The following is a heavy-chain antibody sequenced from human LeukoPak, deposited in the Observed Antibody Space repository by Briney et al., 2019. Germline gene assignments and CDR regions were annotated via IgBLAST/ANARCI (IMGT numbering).Heavy chain of an antibody. V-gene: IGHV4-4*07. D-gene: IGHD3-3*01. J-gene: IGHJ5*02. CDR2: IYTSGST. Sequence: PSETLSLTCTVSGGSISSYYWSWIRQPAGKGLEWIGRIYTSGSTNYNPSLKSRVTISVDTSKNQFSLKLSSVTAADTAVYYCARSMTYDFWSGNWFDPWGQGTLVTVSS. CDR3: ARSMTYDFWSGNWFDP. CDR1: GGSISSYY.